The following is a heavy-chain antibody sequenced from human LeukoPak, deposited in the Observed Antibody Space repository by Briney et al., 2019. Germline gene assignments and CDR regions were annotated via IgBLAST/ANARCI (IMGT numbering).Heavy chain of an antibody. V-gene: IGHV5-51*01. CDR1: GYIFTNYW. CDR2: IYPGDSET. D-gene: IGHD1-14*01. Sequence: GESLKISCKASGYIFTNYWLGWVRQMPGKGLEWMGIIYPGDSETTYSPSFQGQVTISADESITTAYLEWTSLKASDTAMYYCARLSDTGFDYWGQGTLVTVSS. CDR3: ARLSDTGFDY. J-gene: IGHJ4*02.